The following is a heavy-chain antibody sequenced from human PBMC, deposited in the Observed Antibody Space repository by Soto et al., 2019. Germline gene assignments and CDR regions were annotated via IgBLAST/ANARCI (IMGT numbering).Heavy chain of an antibody. CDR2: ISSSSSTI. CDR3: ARARLHTAGVYAMDV. J-gene: IGHJ6*02. CDR1: GFTFSSYS. V-gene: IGHV3-48*02. D-gene: IGHD2-8*01. Sequence: EVQLVESGGGLVQPGGSLRLSCAASGFTFSSYSMNWVRQAPGKGLEWVSYISSSSSTIYYADSVKGRFTISRDNAKNSMYLQMNSLRDEDTAMYYCARARLHTAGVYAMDVWGQGTTVTVSS.